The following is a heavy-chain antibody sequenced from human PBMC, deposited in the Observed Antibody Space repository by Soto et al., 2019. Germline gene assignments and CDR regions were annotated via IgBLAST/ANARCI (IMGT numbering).Heavy chain of an antibody. CDR3: ARGNHREVRGVIIPHFDY. J-gene: IGHJ4*02. V-gene: IGHV4-31*03. Sequence: PSETLSLTCTVSGGSISSGRYYGSWIRQHPGKGLEWIGYTYYSGSTYYNASLKSRVTISVDTSKNQFSLKLSSVTAADTAVYYCARGNHREVRGVIIPHFDYWGQGTLVTRLL. CDR2: TYYSGST. CDR1: GGSISSGRYY. D-gene: IGHD3-10*01.